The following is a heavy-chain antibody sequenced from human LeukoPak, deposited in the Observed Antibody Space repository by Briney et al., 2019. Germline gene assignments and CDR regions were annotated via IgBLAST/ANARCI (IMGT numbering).Heavy chain of an antibody. V-gene: IGHV3-30*18. CDR3: AKDKARAVAGSDYFDY. D-gene: IGHD6-19*01. CDR2: ISYDGSNK. J-gene: IGHJ4*02. Sequence: GRSLRLSCAASGFTFSSYGMHWVRQAPGKGLEWVAVISYDGSNKYYADSVKGRFTISRDNSKNTLYLQMNSLRAEDTAVYYSAKDKARAVAGSDYFDYWGQGTLVTVSS. CDR1: GFTFSSYG.